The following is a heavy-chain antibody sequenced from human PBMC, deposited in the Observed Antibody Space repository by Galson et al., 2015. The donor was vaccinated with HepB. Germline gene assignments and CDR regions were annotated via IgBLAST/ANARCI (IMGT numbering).Heavy chain of an antibody. V-gene: IGHV3-21*01. CDR3: ARDRMTMVRGVSLYGMDV. Sequence: SLRLSCAASGFTFSSDSMNWVRQAPGEGLEWVSSISRSSSFKFYAESVKGRFTISRDNAKNSLYLQMNSLRAEDTALYYCARDRMTMVRGVSLYGMDVWGQGTTVTVSS. D-gene: IGHD3-10*01. J-gene: IGHJ6*02. CDR2: ISRSSSFK. CDR1: GFTFSSDS.